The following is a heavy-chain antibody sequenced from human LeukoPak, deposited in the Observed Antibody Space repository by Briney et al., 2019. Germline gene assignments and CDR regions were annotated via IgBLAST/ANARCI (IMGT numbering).Heavy chain of an antibody. CDR2: IYYSGST. CDR3: ARGGSGWYLDYFDY. V-gene: IGHV4-59*01. Sequence: PSETLSLTCTVSGDSISTYYWSWIRQPPGKGLEWIGYIYYSGSTNYNPSLKSRVTISVDTSKNQFSLKLSSVTAADTAVYYCARGGSGWYLDYFDYWGQGTLVTVSS. D-gene: IGHD6-19*01. J-gene: IGHJ4*02. CDR1: GDSISTYY.